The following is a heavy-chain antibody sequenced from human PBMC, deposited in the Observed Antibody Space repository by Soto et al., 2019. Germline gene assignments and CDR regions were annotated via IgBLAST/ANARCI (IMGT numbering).Heavy chain of an antibody. D-gene: IGHD4-17*01. J-gene: IGHJ6*02. Sequence: SETLSLTCTVSGGSISSGGYYWSWIRQHPGKGLEWIGYIYYSGSTYYNPSLKSRVTISVDTSKNQFSLKLSSVTAADTAVYYCARDSGGHDYGALNGMDVWGQGTTVTVSS. CDR3: ARDSGGHDYGALNGMDV. CDR2: IYYSGST. CDR1: GGSISSGGYY. V-gene: IGHV4-31*03.